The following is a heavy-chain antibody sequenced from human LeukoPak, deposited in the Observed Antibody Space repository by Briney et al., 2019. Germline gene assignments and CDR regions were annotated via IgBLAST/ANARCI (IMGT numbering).Heavy chain of an antibody. D-gene: IGHD5-18*01. CDR2: MNPNSGNT. CDR3: ASRGYSYGFPYYYYYYMDV. J-gene: IGHJ6*03. V-gene: IGHV1-8*01. Sequence: ASVKVSCKASGYTFTSYDINWVRQATGQGLEWMGWMNPNSGNTGYAQKFQGRVTMTRNTSISTAYMELSSLRSEDTAVYYCASRGYSYGFPYYYYYYMDVWGKGTTVTVSS. CDR1: GYTFTSYD.